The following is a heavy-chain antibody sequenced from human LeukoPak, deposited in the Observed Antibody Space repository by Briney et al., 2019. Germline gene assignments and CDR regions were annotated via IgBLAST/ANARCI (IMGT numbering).Heavy chain of an antibody. D-gene: IGHD6-19*01. CDR3: ARDLGGGGQWLVGGGMDV. J-gene: IGHJ6*02. V-gene: IGHV3-74*01. CDR1: GFTFSSYW. CDR2: INSDGSST. Sequence: PGGSLRLSCAASGFTFSSYWMHWVRQAPGKGLVWVSRINSDGSSTSFADSVKGRFTISRDNAKNTLYLQMNSLRAEDTAVYYCARDLGGGGQWLVGGGMDVLGQGTTVTVSS.